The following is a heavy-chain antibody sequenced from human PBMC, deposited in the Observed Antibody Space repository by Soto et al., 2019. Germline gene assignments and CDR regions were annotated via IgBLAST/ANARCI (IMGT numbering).Heavy chain of an antibody. V-gene: IGHV3-48*01. CDR1: GFTFSSYS. D-gene: IGHD2-15*01. J-gene: IGHJ5*02. CDR2: ISSSSTTK. CDR3: ARDGCSGSNCLNWFDP. Sequence: EVQLVESGGGLVQPGGSLRLSCAASGFTFSSYSMNWVRQARGKGLDWVSYISSSSTTKYYADSVKGRFTISRDNAKNSLYLQMNSLRAEDTAVYYCARDGCSGSNCLNWFDPWGQGTLVTVSS.